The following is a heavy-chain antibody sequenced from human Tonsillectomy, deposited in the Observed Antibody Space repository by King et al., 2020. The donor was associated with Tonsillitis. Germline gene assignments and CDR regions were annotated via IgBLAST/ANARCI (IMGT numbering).Heavy chain of an antibody. Sequence: QLQESGPGLVKPSETLSLTCTVSGGSISSSSYYWGWIRQPPGKGLEWIGSIYYSGSTYYNPSLKSRVTISVDTSKNQFSLKQSSVTAADTAVYYCARQIATRRSHYYYDSSGFDYWGQGTLVTVSS. CDR2: IYYSGST. CDR3: ARQIATRRSHYYYDSSGFDY. D-gene: IGHD3-22*01. CDR1: GGSISSSSYY. J-gene: IGHJ4*02. V-gene: IGHV4-39*01.